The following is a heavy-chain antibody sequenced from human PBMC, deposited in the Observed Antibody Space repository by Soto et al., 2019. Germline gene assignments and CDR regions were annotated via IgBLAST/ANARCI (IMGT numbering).Heavy chain of an antibody. D-gene: IGHD6-19*01. J-gene: IGHJ4*02. Sequence: EVQLVESGGGLVQPGRSLRLSCAASGFTFDDYAMHWVRQAPGKGLEWVSTISGGGDGTYYSDSVKGRFTISRDNSKNTLYLQINSLRADDTAVFHCARGGYSRGWSFDYWGQGTLVTVSS. CDR1: GFTFDDYA. V-gene: IGHV3-23*04. CDR3: ARGGYSRGWSFDY. CDR2: ISGGGDGT.